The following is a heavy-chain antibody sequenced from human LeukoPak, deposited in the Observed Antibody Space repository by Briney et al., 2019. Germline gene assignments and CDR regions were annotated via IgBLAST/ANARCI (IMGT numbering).Heavy chain of an antibody. V-gene: IGHV4-39*02. Sequence: SETLSLTRTVSGGSISSSSYYWGWIRQPPGKGLEWIGSIYYSGSTYYNPSLKSRVTISVDTSKNQFSLKLSSVTAADTAVYYCAREPTIVVVPAAEAHNWFDPWGQGTLVTVSS. D-gene: IGHD2-2*01. CDR1: GGSISSSSYY. J-gene: IGHJ5*02. CDR3: AREPTIVVVPAAEAHNWFDP. CDR2: IYYSGST.